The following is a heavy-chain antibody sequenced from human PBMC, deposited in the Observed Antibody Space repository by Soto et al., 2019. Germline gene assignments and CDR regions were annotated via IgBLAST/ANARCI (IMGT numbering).Heavy chain of an antibody. CDR2: INPNSGDT. J-gene: IGHJ6*02. CDR1: GYTFTGYY. Sequence: EASVKVSCKASGYTFTGYYVHWVRQAPGQGLEWMGWINPNSGDTYLAQRFQGRVTMNRDTSIGTAYMELRGLTSDDTAEYYCAKGGAIVAAGTRVYLYNAMDVWGQGTTVT. V-gene: IGHV1-2*02. D-gene: IGHD1-26*01. CDR3: AKGGAIVAAGTRVYLYNAMDV.